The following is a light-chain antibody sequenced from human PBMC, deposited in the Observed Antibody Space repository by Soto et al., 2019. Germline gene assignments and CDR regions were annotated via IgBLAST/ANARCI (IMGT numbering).Light chain of an antibody. J-gene: IGKJ4*01. CDR3: QQYNSYPLG. V-gene: IGKV3-20*01. CDR1: QSVISTS. Sequence: EIVLTQSPGTLSLSPGERATLSCRTSQSVISTSLAWYQQKPGQAPRLLIYGASNRATGIPDRFSGSGSGTDFTLTINRLEPEDFAVYYCQQYNSYPLGFGGGTKVDIK. CDR2: GAS.